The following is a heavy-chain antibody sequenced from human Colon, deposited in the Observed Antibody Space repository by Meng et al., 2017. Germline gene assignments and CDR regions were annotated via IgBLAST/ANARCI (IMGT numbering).Heavy chain of an antibody. CDR2: ISYNGSNH. D-gene: IGHD2-2*01. CDR3: AKESVPAAPLGYLDS. J-gene: IGHJ4*02. V-gene: IGHV3-30*18. CDR1: GFTFSSYA. Sequence: QVQLGESGGGVVQPGRSLRVSCAASGFTFSSYAMHWVRQAPGKGLEWVAHISYNGSNHYYAESVKGRFTISRDTSKNTLFLQMNSLRPEDTAVYYCAKESVPAAPLGYLDSWGPGTLVTVSS.